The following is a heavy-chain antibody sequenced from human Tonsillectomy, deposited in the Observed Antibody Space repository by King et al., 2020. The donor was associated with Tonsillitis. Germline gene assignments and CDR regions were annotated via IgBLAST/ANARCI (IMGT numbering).Heavy chain of an antibody. Sequence: VQLVQSGAEVKKPGASVRVSCKVSGDTLSEVSVHWVRQAPGKGLEWMGGVAPENGETIYAQNFQDRVIMTEDTSTDTAYMDLSSLLSEDSAVYYCATGHDLGAHAHWGQGTLVTVSS. CDR3: ATGHDLGAHAH. D-gene: IGHD4/OR15-4a*01. CDR1: GDTLSEVS. CDR2: VAPENGET. J-gene: IGHJ4*02. V-gene: IGHV1-24*01.